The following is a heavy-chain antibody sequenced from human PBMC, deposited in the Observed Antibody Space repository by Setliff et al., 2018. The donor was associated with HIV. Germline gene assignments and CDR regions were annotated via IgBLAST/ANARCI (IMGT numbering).Heavy chain of an antibody. CDR2: IYHSGST. CDR3: ARGGSYDTFDY. CDR1: GYSISSGYY. V-gene: IGHV4-38-2*01. Sequence: SETLSLTCAVSGYSISSGYYWGWIRQPPGKGLEWIGSIYHSGSTYYNPSLKSRVTISVDTSKNQFSLNLSSVTAADTAVYYCARGGSYDTFDYWGQGTLVTVSS. J-gene: IGHJ4*02. D-gene: IGHD3-22*01.